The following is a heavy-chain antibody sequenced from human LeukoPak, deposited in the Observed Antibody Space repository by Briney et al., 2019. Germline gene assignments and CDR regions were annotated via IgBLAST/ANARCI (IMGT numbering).Heavy chain of an antibody. V-gene: IGHV1-69*05. CDR3: AKGPGTDYYDSSGYPSYFDY. J-gene: IGHJ4*02. CDR2: IIPIFGTA. CDR1: GGTFSSYA. Sequence: ASVKVSCKASGGTFSSYAISWVRQAPGQGLEWMGGIIPIFGTANYAQKFQGRVTITTDESTSTAYMELSSLRSEDTAVYYCAKGPGTDYYDSSGYPSYFDYWGQGTLVTVSS. D-gene: IGHD3-22*01.